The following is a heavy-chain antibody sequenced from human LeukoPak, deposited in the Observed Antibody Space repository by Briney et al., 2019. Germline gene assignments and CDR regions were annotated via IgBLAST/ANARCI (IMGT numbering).Heavy chain of an antibody. V-gene: IGHV3-23*01. CDR2: ISNSGGST. CDR1: GFTFSSYA. CDR3: AKVGDYDFWSGKNWFDP. J-gene: IGHJ5*02. Sequence: GGSLRLSCAAPGFTFSSYAMTWVRQAPGKGLEWVSFISNSGGSTYYADSVKGRFTISRDNSKNTLYLQMTSLRAEDTAVYYCAKVGDYDFWSGKNWFDPWGQGTLVTVSS. D-gene: IGHD3-3*01.